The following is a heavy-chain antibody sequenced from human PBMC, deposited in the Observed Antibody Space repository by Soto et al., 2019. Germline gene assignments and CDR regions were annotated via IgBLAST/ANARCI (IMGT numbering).Heavy chain of an antibody. Sequence: RFSCAASGFTFSSYSMNCVRQAPGQGLEWVSSISSSSSYIYYADSVKGRFTISRDNANNSLYLQMNSLRAEDTAVYYCARHRDSYDSSGSLFDYWGQGTLVTVSS. CDR1: GFTFSSYS. CDR3: ARHRDSYDSSGSLFDY. D-gene: IGHD3-22*01. V-gene: IGHV3-21*01. J-gene: IGHJ4*02. CDR2: ISSSSSYI.